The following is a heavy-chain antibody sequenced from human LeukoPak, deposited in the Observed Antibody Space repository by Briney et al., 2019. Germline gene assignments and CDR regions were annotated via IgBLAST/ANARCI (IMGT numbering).Heavy chain of an antibody. CDR3: ASRLGYSSSWYYGMDV. CDR2: VYYSGST. CDR1: GGSISSYY. D-gene: IGHD6-13*01. V-gene: IGHV4-59*08. J-gene: IGHJ6*02. Sequence: PTETLSLTCTVSGGSISSYYWSWIRQPPGKGLEWIGYVYYSGSTDYNPSLKSRVTISVDTSKNQFSLNLTSVTAADTAVYYCASRLGYSSSWYYGMDVRGQGTTVTVSS.